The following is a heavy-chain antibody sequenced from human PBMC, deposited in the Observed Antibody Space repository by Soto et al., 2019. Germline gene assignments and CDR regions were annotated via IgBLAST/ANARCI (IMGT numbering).Heavy chain of an antibody. D-gene: IGHD6-19*01. CDR3: ARTGGGFSSGWFQFNWFDP. CDR2: IHYSGST. V-gene: IGHV4-31*03. J-gene: IGHJ5*02. CDR1: GGSISSGGHY. Sequence: ASETLSLTCTVSGGSISSGGHYWSWIRQHPGGGLEWIGYIHYSGSTNYNSSLKSRLTISVDTFKNQFSLKLTSVTDADTAVYYCARTGGGFSSGWFQFNWFDPWGQGALVTVSS.